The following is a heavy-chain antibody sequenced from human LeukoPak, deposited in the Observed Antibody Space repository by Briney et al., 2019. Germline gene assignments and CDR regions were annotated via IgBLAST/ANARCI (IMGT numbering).Heavy chain of an antibody. CDR1: GGTFSSYA. CDR3: ARDQWLEENTNWFDP. Sequence: SVKVSCKASGGTFSSYAISWVRQAPGQGLEWMGGIIPIFGTANYAQEFQGRVTITADKSTSTAYMELSSLRSEDTAVYYCARDQWLEENTNWFDPWGQGTLVTVSS. J-gene: IGHJ5*02. D-gene: IGHD6-19*01. CDR2: IIPIFGTA. V-gene: IGHV1-69*06.